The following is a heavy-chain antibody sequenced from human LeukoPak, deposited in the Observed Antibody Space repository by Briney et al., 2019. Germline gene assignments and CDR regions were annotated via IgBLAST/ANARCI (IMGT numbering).Heavy chain of an antibody. J-gene: IGHJ5*02. CDR3: ARQDYVSSYFDP. D-gene: IGHD4-17*01. CDR2: IYYSGSA. Sequence: SETLSLTCTVSRDSISRGSYYWGWIRQPPGKGLEWIGTIYYSGSAYYNPSLKSRVTISVDTAKNYFSLSLRSVTAADTALYYCARQDYVSSYFDPWGQGTLVTVSS. V-gene: IGHV4-39*01. CDR1: RDSISRGSYY.